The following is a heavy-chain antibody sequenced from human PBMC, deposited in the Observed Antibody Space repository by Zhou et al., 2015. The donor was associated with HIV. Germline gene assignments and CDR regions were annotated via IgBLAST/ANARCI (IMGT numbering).Heavy chain of an antibody. D-gene: IGHD3-22*01. CDR2: INPKTGDT. Sequence: QVQMVQSGTEVKKPGASVKVACKASGYSFIDYYIYWVRQAPGQGLEWMGWINPKTGDTNYARKFQGRVTMTRDTSITTAYMELTRLRVDDTAVYYCTRDIPEYYYDDSGHRFDYWGQGTLVTVSP. J-gene: IGHJ4*02. CDR1: GYSFIDYY. V-gene: IGHV1-2*02. CDR3: TRDIPEYYYDDSGHRFDY.